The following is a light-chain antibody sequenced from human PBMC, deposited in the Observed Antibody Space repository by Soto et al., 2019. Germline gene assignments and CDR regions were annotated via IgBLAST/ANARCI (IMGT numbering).Light chain of an antibody. CDR3: QQYGSSPGT. V-gene: IGKV3-20*01. CDR2: GAS. J-gene: IGKJ2*01. Sequence: DIVLTQSPGTLSLSPGERATLSCRASQNVNNNYLAWYQQKPGQAPRLLIRGASSRATGLPDRFSGSGSGTAFTLTMSRLEPEDFAVYYCQQYGSSPGTFGQGTKLEIK. CDR1: QNVNNNY.